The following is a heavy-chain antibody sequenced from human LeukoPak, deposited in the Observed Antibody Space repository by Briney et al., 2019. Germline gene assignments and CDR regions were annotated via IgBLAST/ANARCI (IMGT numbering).Heavy chain of an antibody. Sequence: WASVKVSCKASGYTFTGYYMHWVRQAPGQRLEWMGWINAGNGNTKYSQEFQGRVTITRDTSASTAYMELSSLRSEDMAVYYCARDGIAAAGHPFDYWGQGTLVTVSS. D-gene: IGHD6-13*01. CDR3: ARDGIAAAGHPFDY. CDR1: GYTFTGYY. CDR2: INAGNGNT. V-gene: IGHV1-3*03. J-gene: IGHJ4*02.